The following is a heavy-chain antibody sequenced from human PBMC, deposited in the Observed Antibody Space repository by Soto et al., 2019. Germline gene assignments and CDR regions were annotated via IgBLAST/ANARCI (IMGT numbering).Heavy chain of an antibody. CDR3: AGRGRVTSYYYGMDV. V-gene: IGHV1-3*01. CDR1: GYTFTSYA. Sequence: ASVKVSCKASGYTFTSYAMHWVRQAPGQRLEWMGWINAGNGNTKYSQKFQGRVTITRDTSASTAYMELSSLRSEDTAVYYCAGRGRVTSYYYGMDVWGQGTTVTVSS. D-gene: IGHD4-17*01. J-gene: IGHJ6*02. CDR2: INAGNGNT.